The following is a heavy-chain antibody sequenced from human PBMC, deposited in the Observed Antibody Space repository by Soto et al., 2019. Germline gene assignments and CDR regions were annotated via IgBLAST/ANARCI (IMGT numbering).Heavy chain of an antibody. CDR3: ARGRVAVALRGYYYGMDV. V-gene: IGHV4-34*01. J-gene: IGHJ6*02. Sequence: PSETLSLTCGVYGGSFSGYYWIWIRQPPGKGLEWIGEINHSGVFNYNTSLKSRVTISVDTPKKKFSLKLSSVTAADTAVYYCARGRVAVALRGYYYGMDVWGQGTTVTVSS. CDR2: INHSGVF. CDR1: GGSFSGYY. D-gene: IGHD6-19*01.